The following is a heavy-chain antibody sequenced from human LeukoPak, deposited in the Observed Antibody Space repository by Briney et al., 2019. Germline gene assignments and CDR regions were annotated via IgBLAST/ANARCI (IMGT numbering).Heavy chain of an antibody. Sequence: SETLSLTCAVYGGSFSGYYWSWIRQPPGKGLEWIGEINHNGSTNYNPSLKSRVTISVDTSKNQFSLKLSSVTAADTAVYYCARGRFYCSSTSCYKGAYYFDYWGQGTLVTASS. CDR1: GGSFSGYY. J-gene: IGHJ4*02. CDR2: INHNGST. D-gene: IGHD2-2*02. V-gene: IGHV4-34*01. CDR3: ARGRFYCSSTSCYKGAYYFDY.